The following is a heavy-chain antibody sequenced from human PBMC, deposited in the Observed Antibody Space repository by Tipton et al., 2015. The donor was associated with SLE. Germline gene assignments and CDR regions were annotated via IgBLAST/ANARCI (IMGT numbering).Heavy chain of an antibody. J-gene: IGHJ6*02. V-gene: IGHV5-51*03. CDR1: GYIFTSYW. Sequence: QSGAEVKKPGESLKISCKASGYIFTSYWVGWVRQMPGKGLEYMGIIYPDDSDTRYSPSFQGQVTISADKSISTAYLQWSSLKTSDSAMYYCARRAVAGAHYFYYGLDVWGQGTAVNVSS. CDR2: IYPDDSDT. CDR3: ARRAVAGAHYFYYGLDV. D-gene: IGHD6-19*01.